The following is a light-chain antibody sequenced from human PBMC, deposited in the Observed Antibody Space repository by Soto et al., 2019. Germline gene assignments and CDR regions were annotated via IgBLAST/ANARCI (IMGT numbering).Light chain of an antibody. CDR1: QDISNY. V-gene: IGKV1-33*01. CDR2: GAS. J-gene: IGKJ3*01. Sequence: DIPMTQSPSSLSASVGDRVTITCQASQDISNYLNWYQQKPGKAPKLLIYGASNLQTGVPSRFSGSGSGTDFTFTISSLQPEDSASYYCQQYDNLPSFGPGTKVDIK. CDR3: QQYDNLPS.